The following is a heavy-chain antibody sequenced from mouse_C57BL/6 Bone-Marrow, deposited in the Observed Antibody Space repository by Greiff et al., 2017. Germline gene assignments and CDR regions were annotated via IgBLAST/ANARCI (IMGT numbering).Heavy chain of an antibody. Sequence: QVQLKESGAELVRPGASVKLSCKASGYTFTDYYINWVKQRPGQGLEWIARIYPGSGNTYYNEKFKGKATLTAEKSSSTAYMQLSSLTSEDSAVYFCATAQRFAYWGQGTLVTVSA. CDR1: GYTFTDYY. J-gene: IGHJ3*01. CDR3: ATAQRFAY. V-gene: IGHV1-76*01. D-gene: IGHD3-2*02. CDR2: IYPGSGNT.